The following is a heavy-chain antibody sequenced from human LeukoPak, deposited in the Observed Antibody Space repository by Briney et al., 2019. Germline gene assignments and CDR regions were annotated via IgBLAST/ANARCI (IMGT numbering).Heavy chain of an antibody. CDR3: ARGDSSGWYELIGDY. CDR1: GYTFTGYY. J-gene: IGHJ4*02. V-gene: IGHV1-2*04. D-gene: IGHD6-19*01. Sequence: GASVKVSCKASGYTFTGYYMHWVRQAPGQGLEWMGWINPNSGGTNYAQKFQGWVTMTRDTSISTAYMELSRLRSDDTAVYYCARGDSSGWYELIGDYWGQGTLVTVSS. CDR2: INPNSGGT.